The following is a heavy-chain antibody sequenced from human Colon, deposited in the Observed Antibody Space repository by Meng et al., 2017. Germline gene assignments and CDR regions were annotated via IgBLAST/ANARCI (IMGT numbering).Heavy chain of an antibody. CDR3: ARILGYGDDSRFDF. J-gene: IGHJ4*02. CDR1: GDSMNSYF. D-gene: IGHD4-17*01. Sequence: SETLSLTCTVSGDSMNSYFWTWIRQPPGKGLEWIGHISYSGSAYYEPSLKGLVAMSVDTSRRQLSLSLKSVTAADTAVYYCARILGYGDDSRFDFWGQGILVTVSS. CDR2: ISYSGSA. V-gene: IGHV4-59*01.